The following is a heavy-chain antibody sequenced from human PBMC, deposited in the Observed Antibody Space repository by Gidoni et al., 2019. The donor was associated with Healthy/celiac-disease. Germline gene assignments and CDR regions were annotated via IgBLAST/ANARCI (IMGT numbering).Heavy chain of an antibody. D-gene: IGHD2-15*01. V-gene: IGHV3-48*02. CDR3: ARDDCSGGSCYSLYYYGLDV. Sequence: ASSVFTFSIYSINWVRPAPGKGLEWVSYISSSSSTIYYEDSVKGRFTSYRDNAKNSLDLKMNSMRDEDTAVYYCARDDCSGGSCYSLYYYGLDVWGQGTTVTVSS. CDR2: ISSSSSTI. J-gene: IGHJ6*02. CDR1: VFTFSIYS.